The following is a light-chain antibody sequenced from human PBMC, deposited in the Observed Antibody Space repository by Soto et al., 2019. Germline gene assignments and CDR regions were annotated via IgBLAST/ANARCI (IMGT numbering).Light chain of an antibody. Sequence: QSVLTQPPSVSGAPGQRVTISCTGSSSNIGAGYDVHWYQQFPGTAPKLLIYGNSNRPSAVPDRFSGSKSGTSASLAITGLQAEDEADYYCQSYDRSLSVWVFGGGTKVTVL. V-gene: IGLV1-40*01. J-gene: IGLJ3*02. CDR2: GNS. CDR3: QSYDRSLSVWV. CDR1: SSNIGAGYD.